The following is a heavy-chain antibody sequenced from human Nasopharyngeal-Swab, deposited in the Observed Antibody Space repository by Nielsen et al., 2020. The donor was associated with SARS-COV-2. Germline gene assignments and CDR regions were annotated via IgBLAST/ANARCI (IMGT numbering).Heavy chain of an antibody. J-gene: IGHJ6*02. CDR1: GFTFSSYG. CDR3: AREAMVRGKPTIYYYYGMDV. D-gene: IGHD3-10*01. CDR2: IWYDGSNK. Sequence: LSLTCAASGFTFSSYGMHWVRQAPGKGLEWVAVIWYDGSNKYYADSVKGRFTISRDNSKNTLYLQMNSLRAEDTAVYYCAREAMVRGKPTIYYYYGMDVWGQGTTVTVSS. V-gene: IGHV3-30*19.